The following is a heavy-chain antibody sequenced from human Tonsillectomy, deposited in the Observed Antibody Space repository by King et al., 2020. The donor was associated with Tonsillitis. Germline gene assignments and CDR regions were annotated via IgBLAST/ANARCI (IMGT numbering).Heavy chain of an antibody. CDR1: GFTFSDYA. V-gene: IGHV3-30-3*01. Sequence: VQLVESGGGVVQPGRSLRLSCTASGFTFSDYAMHWVRQAPGKGLEWVAVISYDGSNKYYADSVKGRFTISRDNSKNTLYLQMHSLRVEDTAVYYCARDIGDYDNYVGYFDYWGQGTLVTVSS. CDR2: ISYDGSNK. D-gene: IGHD4-11*01. J-gene: IGHJ4*02. CDR3: ARDIGDYDNYVGYFDY.